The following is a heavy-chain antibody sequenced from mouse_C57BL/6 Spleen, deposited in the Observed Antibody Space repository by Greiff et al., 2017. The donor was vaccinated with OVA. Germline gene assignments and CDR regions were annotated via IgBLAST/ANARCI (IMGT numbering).Heavy chain of an antibody. J-gene: IGHJ2*01. V-gene: IGHV14-4*01. CDR2: IDPENGDT. CDR1: GFNITDDY. D-gene: IGHD1-1*01. Sequence: VQLQQSGAELVRPGASVKLSCTASGFNITDDYMHWVKQRPEQGLEWIGWIDPENGDTAYASKFQGKATITADTSSNTAYLQLSSLTSEDTAVYYCTTGDYYGSSRYDFDYWGQGTTLTVSS. CDR3: TTGDYYGSSRYDFDY.